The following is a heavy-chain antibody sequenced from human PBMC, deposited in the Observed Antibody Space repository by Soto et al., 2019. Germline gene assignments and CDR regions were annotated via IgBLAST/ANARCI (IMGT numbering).Heavy chain of an antibody. J-gene: IGHJ6*02. CDR3: ARDVLGCSGGSCYPEAYGMDV. Sequence: ASVKVSCKASGYTFTGYYMHWVRQAPGQGLEWMGWVNPNSGGTNYAQKFQGWVTMTRDTSISTAYMELSRLRSDDTAVYYCARDVLGCSGGSCYPEAYGMDVWGQGTTVTVSS. CDR2: VNPNSGGT. CDR1: GYTFTGYY. V-gene: IGHV1-2*04. D-gene: IGHD2-15*01.